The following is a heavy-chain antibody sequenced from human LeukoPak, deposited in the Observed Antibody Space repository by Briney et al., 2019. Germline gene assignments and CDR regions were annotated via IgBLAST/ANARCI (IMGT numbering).Heavy chain of an antibody. V-gene: IGHV3-48*01. CDR3: SAQYSSSSVVDY. CDR1: GFTCGDYT. D-gene: IGHD6-6*01. Sequence: PGRSLRLSCTSSGFTCGDYTMNWVRQAPGKGLEWVSYISSSGSIKYSADAVRGRFTISRDNAKNSLYLQMNSLRAEDTATYYCSAQYSSSSVVDYWGQGTLVTVSS. J-gene: IGHJ4*02. CDR2: ISSSGSIK.